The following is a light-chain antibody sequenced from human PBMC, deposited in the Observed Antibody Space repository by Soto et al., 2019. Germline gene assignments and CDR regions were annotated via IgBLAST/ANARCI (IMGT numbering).Light chain of an antibody. Sequence: DIQMTQSPSTLSASVGDRVTITCLASQRISSWLAWFQQKPGKAPRLLINAASNLQCGVPSRFRGSGSETDFTLTITSLQPEDVATYYCQKSYTAPQTFGQGTKVDIK. CDR2: AAS. J-gene: IGKJ1*01. CDR3: QKSYTAPQT. V-gene: IGKV1-39*01. CDR1: QRISSW.